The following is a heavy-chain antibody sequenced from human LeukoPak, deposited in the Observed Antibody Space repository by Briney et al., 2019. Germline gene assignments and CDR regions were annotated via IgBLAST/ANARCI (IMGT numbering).Heavy chain of an antibody. CDR2: IYHSGST. CDR1: GYSISSGYY. J-gene: IGHJ4*02. V-gene: IGHV4-38-2*02. Sequence: SETLSLTCTVSGYSISSGYYWGWIRQPPGKGLEWIGSIYHSGSTYCNPSLKSRVTISVDTSKNQFSLKLSSVTAADTAVYYCARYGGSYDLRVDYWGQGTLVTVSS. CDR3: ARYGGSYDLRVDY. D-gene: IGHD1-26*01.